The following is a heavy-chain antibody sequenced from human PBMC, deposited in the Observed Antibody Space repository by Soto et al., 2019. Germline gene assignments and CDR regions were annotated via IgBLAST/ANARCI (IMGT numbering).Heavy chain of an antibody. J-gene: IGHJ5*02. V-gene: IGHV4-39*01. D-gene: IGHD3-3*02. CDR3: ARHSLALRKNNWCEP. Sequence: KPSETLSLTCTVSGDSIISSDFYWGWVRHPPGKGLEWIGSILCLVSSYYNLSLNSRLIMSVDTSNIRFSLRLRSVTSVDTTLYFFARHSLALRKNNWCEPLGQGIMGTASS. CDR2: ILCLVSS. CDR1: GDSIISSDFY.